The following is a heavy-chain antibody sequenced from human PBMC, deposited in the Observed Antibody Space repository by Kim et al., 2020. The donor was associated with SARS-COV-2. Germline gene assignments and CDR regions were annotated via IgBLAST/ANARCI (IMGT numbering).Heavy chain of an antibody. CDR1: GFTFSSYS. CDR3: ARGKPYTYYYGSGSYSTSPFDAFDI. J-gene: IGHJ3*02. V-gene: IGHV3-48*02. CDR2: ISSSSTI. D-gene: IGHD3-10*01. Sequence: GGSLRLSCAASGFTFSSYSMNWVRQAPGKGLEWVSYISSSSTIYYADSVKGRFTISRDNAKNSLYLQMNSLRDEDTAVYYCARGKPYTYYYGSGSYSTSPFDAFDIWGQGTMVTVSS.